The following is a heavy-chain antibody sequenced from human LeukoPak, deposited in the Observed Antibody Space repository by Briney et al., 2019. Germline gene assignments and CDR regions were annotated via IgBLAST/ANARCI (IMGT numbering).Heavy chain of an antibody. Sequence: GGSLRLSCAASGFTFSDYYMSWIRLAPGKGLEGISYISYSGSTIYYADSVKGRFTISRDNSKNTLYLQMNSLRAEDTAVYYCARLDTAMVTAPDYWGQGTLVTVSS. CDR1: GFTFSDYY. CDR2: ISYSGSTI. V-gene: IGHV3-11*01. D-gene: IGHD5-18*01. J-gene: IGHJ4*02. CDR3: ARLDTAMVTAPDY.